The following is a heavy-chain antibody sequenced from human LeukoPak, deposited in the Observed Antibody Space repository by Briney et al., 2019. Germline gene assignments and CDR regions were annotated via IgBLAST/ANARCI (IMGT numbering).Heavy chain of an antibody. CDR3: ARAVGIVGDIPYYFDY. CDR2: ISAYNGNT. V-gene: IGHV1-18*01. Sequence: ASVKVSCKASGGTFSSYAISWVRQAPGQGLEWMGGISAYNGNTNYAQKLQGRVTMTTDTSTSTAYMELRSLRSDDTAVYYCARAVGIVGDIPYYFDYWGQGTLVTVSS. D-gene: IGHD1-26*01. J-gene: IGHJ4*02. CDR1: GGTFSSYA.